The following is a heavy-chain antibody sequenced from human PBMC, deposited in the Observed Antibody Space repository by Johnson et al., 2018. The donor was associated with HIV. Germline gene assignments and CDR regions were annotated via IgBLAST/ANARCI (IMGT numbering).Heavy chain of an antibody. CDR2: ISSGGVT. D-gene: IGHD3-22*01. V-gene: IGHV3-30*04. CDR3: AKAREYDSTGHDAFDI. Sequence: VQLVESGGGVVQPGRSLRLSCAASGFTFSSYAMHWVRQAPGKGLEWVAVISSGGVTYYIDSVKGRFTISRDSSKNTLYLQMNSLRAEDTAVYYCAKAREYDSTGHDAFDIWGQGTMVTVSS. J-gene: IGHJ3*02. CDR1: GFTFSSYA.